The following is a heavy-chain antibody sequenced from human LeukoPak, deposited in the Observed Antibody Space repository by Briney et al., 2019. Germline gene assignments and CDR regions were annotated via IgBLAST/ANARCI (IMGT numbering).Heavy chain of an antibody. V-gene: IGHV1-46*01. J-gene: IGHJ6*03. D-gene: IGHD3-10*01. CDR2: INPSGGST. CDR3: ARDAGITMVRGFDMDV. CDR1: GGTFSSYA. Sequence: ASVKVSCKASGGTFSSYAISWVRQAPGQGLEWMGIINPSGGSTSYAQKFQGRVTMTRDTSTSTVYMELSSLRSEDTAVYYCARDAGITMVRGFDMDVWGKGTTVTVSS.